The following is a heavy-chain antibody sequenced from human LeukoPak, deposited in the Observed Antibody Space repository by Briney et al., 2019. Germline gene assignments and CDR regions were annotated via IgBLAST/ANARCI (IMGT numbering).Heavy chain of an antibody. CDR3: AKGASDILTGYYYYYYYYMDV. Sequence: GGSLRLSCAASGFTFSSYAMSWVRQAPGKGLEWVSAISGSGGSTYYADSVKGRFTISRDNSKNTLYLQMNSLRAEDTAVYYCAKGASDILTGYYYYYYYYMDVWGKGTTVTVSS. CDR2: ISGSGGST. CDR1: GFTFSSYA. J-gene: IGHJ6*03. D-gene: IGHD3-9*01. V-gene: IGHV3-23*01.